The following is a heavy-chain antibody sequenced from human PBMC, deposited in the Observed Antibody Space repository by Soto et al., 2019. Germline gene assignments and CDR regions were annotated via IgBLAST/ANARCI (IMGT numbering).Heavy chain of an antibody. V-gene: IGHV3-23*01. Sequence: GGSLRLSCAASGFPFSSYAMIWARQATGKGLEWVSAISGSGGSTYYADSVKGRFPISRDNSKNTLYLQMNSLRAEDTAVYYCAKGDIGVIPTAADIWRQGTRVTVSS. CDR1: GFPFSSYA. CDR3: AKGDIGVIPTAADI. D-gene: IGHD2-2*01. J-gene: IGHJ3*02. CDR2: ISGSGGST.